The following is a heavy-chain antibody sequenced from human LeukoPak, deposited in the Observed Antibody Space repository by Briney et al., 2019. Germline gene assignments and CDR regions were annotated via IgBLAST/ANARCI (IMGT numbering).Heavy chain of an antibody. V-gene: IGHV4-59*08. CDR3: ARQLEMAMDAFDI. J-gene: IGHJ3*02. CDR2: IYYSEST. Sequence: SETLSLTCTVSGGSISSYYWSWIRQPPGKELEGIGYIYYSESTNYNPSLKSRVTISVDTSKNQFSLKLSSVTAADTAVYYCARQLEMAMDAFDIWGQGTMVTVSS. CDR1: GGSISSYY. D-gene: IGHD5-24*01.